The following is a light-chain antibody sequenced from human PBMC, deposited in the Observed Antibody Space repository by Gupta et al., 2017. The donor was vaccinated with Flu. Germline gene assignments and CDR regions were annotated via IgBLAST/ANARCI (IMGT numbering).Light chain of an antibody. CDR3: LQTVQIPHS. CDR1: QSLLHSRKENC. Sequence: DIVLAQFLLSLPVSLGESASITCRSSQSLLHSRKENCLDWYVQKPGQSPQLLIYLASNRASGVPDRFNGSGSGTDFTLKIARVEAEDAGIYFCLQTVQIPHSFGQGTKLEIK. CDR2: LAS. V-gene: IGKV2-28*01. J-gene: IGKJ2*03.